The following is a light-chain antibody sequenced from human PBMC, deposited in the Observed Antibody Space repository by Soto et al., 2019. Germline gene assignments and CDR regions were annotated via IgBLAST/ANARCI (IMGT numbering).Light chain of an antibody. Sequence: QSALTQPASVSGSPGQSITISCTGASSDVGSYKFVSWYQQHPGKAPKLMIFEGSKRPSGVSDRFSGSKSGNTASLTISGLQAEDEADYHCCSYAGSNIWLFGGGTKLTVL. CDR2: EGS. CDR3: CSYAGSNIWL. V-gene: IGLV2-23*01. J-gene: IGLJ3*02. CDR1: SSDVGSYKF.